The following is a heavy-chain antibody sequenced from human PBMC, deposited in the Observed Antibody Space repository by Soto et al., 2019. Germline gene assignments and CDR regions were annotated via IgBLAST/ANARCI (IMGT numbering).Heavy chain of an antibody. Sequence: SETLSLTCSVYGGSSRAYHWSWIRQSPGEGLEWIGEFSYSGSLNYNPSLKRRVAVSLDTSTDHFSLTMTSVTAADTGVYFCAGGPRYWSFALWGRGTRVTVPQ. CDR3: AGGPRYWSFAL. D-gene: IGHD1-20*01. CDR2: FSYSGSL. CDR1: GGSSRAYH. J-gene: IGHJ2*01. V-gene: IGHV4-34*01.